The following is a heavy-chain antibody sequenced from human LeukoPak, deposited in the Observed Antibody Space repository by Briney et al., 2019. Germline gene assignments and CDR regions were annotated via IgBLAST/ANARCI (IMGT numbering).Heavy chain of an antibody. V-gene: IGHV3-33*06. CDR3: AKETGYGSGSPYDY. CDR2: IWYDGSNK. Sequence: GGSLRLSCAASGFTFSSYGMHWVRQAPGKGLEWVAVIWYDGSNKYYADPVKGRFTISRDNSKNTLYLQMNSLRAEDTAVYYCAKETGYGSGSPYDYWGQGTLVTVSS. J-gene: IGHJ4*02. D-gene: IGHD3-10*01. CDR1: GFTFSSYG.